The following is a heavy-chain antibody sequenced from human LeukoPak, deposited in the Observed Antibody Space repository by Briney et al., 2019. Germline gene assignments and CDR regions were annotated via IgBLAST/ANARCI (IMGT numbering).Heavy chain of an antibody. D-gene: IGHD6-19*01. CDR3: ATDQRQWLPTGGAFDI. Sequence: ASLTVSCKVSGYTLTELSMHWVRQAPGKGLEWMGGFDPEDGETIYAQKFQGRVTMTEDTSTDTAYMELSSLRSEDTAVYSCATDQRQWLPTGGAFDIWGQGTMVTVSS. V-gene: IGHV1-24*01. CDR1: GYTLTELS. J-gene: IGHJ3*02. CDR2: FDPEDGET.